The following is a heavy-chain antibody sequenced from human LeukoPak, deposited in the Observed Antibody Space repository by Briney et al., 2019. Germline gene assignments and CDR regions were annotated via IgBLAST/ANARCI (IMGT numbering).Heavy chain of an antibody. D-gene: IGHD3-16*01. V-gene: IGHV3-11*01. Sequence: GGSLRLSCDASGFSISDYDMSWIRQAPGKGLEWISYITSGGASTNYADSVKGRFTISRDKAKNSVALQLNSLRAEDTAVYYCTRQRRGTYYAFDSWGQGTLVTVSS. J-gene: IGHJ4*02. CDR1: GFSISDYD. CDR2: ITSGGAST. CDR3: TRQRRGTYYAFDS.